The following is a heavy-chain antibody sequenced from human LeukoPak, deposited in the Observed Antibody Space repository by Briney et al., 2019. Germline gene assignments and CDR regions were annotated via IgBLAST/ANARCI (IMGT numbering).Heavy chain of an antibody. CDR1: DVSISTKSYY. J-gene: IGHJ3*01. Sequence: SETLSLTCAVSDVSISTKSYYWGWVRQPPGKGLEWIGNVYYTGSTDYTPSLKSRVTISVDMSKNQFSLDLTSVTAADTAVYYCVRHVAYIPRRQGAFDVWGQGTTVYVSS. D-gene: IGHD3-16*01. V-gene: IGHV4-39*01. CDR2: VYYTGST. CDR3: VRHVAYIPRRQGAFDV.